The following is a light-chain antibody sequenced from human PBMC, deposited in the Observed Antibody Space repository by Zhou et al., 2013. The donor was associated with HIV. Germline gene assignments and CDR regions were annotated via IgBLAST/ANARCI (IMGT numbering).Light chain of an antibody. CDR3: QSFDSNLRAYV. CDR1: SSNIGAGYD. V-gene: IGLV1-40*01. Sequence: QSVLTQPPSVSGAPGQRVTISCTGSSSNIGAGYDVHWYQQLPGTAPKLLIYGNSNRPSGVPDRFSGSKSGTSASLAITGLQAEDEADYFCQSFDSNLRAYVFGTGTYVTV. CDR2: GNS. J-gene: IGLJ1*01.